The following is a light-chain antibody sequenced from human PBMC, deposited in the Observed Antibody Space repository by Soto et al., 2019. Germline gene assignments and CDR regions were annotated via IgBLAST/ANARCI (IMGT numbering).Light chain of an antibody. Sequence: QAVLTPAASGSGAPGESSAIFCTGTRSDVGGHNYVSWYQQHPGKAPKLMIYDVSNRPSGVSNRFSGSKSGNTASLTISGLQAEDEADYYCSSYTSSTTYVFGTGTKVTVL. CDR1: RSDVGGHNY. CDR2: DVS. CDR3: SSYTSSTTYV. J-gene: IGLJ1*01. V-gene: IGLV2-14*01.